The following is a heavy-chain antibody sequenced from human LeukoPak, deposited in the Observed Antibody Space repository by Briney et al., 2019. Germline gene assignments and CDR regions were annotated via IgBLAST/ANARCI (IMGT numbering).Heavy chain of an antibody. CDR2: ISYDGSNK. V-gene: IGHV3-30*18. CDR3: AKDLNSGPRDI. J-gene: IGHJ3*02. D-gene: IGHD1-26*01. Sequence: GGSLRLSCAASGFTFSSHGMHWVRQAPGKGLEWVAVISYDGSNKYYADSVKGRFTISRDNSKNTLYLQMNSLRAEDTAVYYCAKDLNSGPRDIWGQGTMVTVSS. CDR1: GFTFSSHG.